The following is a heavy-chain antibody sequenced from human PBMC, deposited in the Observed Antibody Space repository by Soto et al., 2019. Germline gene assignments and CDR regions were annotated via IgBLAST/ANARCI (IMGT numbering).Heavy chain of an antibody. CDR2: ISSTTNNI. J-gene: IGHJ4*02. Sequence: GGSLRLSCAASGFTFTRYSMNWVRQAPGKGLEWVSSISSTTNNIYYADSMKGRFTVSRDNAENSVYLDMNSLSAEDTAVYYCARESEDLTSNFDYWGQGTLVTVSS. CDR3: ARESEDLTSNFDY. CDR1: GFTFTRYS. V-gene: IGHV3-21*01.